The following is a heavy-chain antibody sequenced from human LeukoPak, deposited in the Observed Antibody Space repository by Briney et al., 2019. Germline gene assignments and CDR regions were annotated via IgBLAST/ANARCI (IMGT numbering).Heavy chain of an antibody. CDR3: ARGRSSPNDSDSSSYSGGYYYMDV. CDR2: INHSGSA. J-gene: IGHJ6*03. CDR1: GGSFSGYY. Sequence: SETLSLTCIVSGGSFSGYYWTWIRQPPGKGLEGIGEINHSGSARYNPSVKSRLTISVDTPKNKFSLELTSVTAADKAVYYCARGRSSPNDSDSSSYSGGYYYMDVWGRGTTGSVSS. V-gene: IGHV4-34*01. D-gene: IGHD3-22*01.